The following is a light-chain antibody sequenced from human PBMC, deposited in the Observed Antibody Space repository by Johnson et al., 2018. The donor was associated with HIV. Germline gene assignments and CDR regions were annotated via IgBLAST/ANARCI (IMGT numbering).Light chain of an antibody. Sequence: QAVLTQPPSVSAAPGQKVTISCSGSSSNIGNNYVSWYQQLPGTAPKLLIYDNNKRPSGISDRFSASKSGTSATLGITGLKTGDEADYYCGTWDSSLSAYVFGTGTKVTVL. J-gene: IGLJ1*01. V-gene: IGLV1-51*01. CDR2: DNN. CDR3: GTWDSSLSAYV. CDR1: SSNIGNNY.